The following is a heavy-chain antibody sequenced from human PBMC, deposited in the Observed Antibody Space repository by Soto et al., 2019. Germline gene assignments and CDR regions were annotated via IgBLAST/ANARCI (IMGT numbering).Heavy chain of an antibody. J-gene: IGHJ6*02. CDR2: IYYSGST. CDR1: YGYIISRSCH. D-gene: IGHD2-2*03. V-gene: IGHV4-39*01. Sequence: SQTKSLPKTVAYGYIISRSCHRVMIRQPPGKGLEWIGSIYYSGSTYYHPSLLSRVTISADTSMNEFSLRLSSVTAADTAVYYCARLNGYCVSTGCHGYYGMDVWGQGTTVTVSS. CDR3: ARLNGYCVSTGCHGYYGMDV.